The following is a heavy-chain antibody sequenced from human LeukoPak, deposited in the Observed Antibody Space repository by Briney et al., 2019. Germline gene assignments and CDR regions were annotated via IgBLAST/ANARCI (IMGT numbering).Heavy chain of an antibody. J-gene: IGHJ4*02. CDR2: IYPGDSDT. CDR1: EYSFTSYW. V-gene: IGHV5-51*01. D-gene: IGHD3-16*02. Sequence: GESLKISCKGSEYSFTSYWIGWVRQMPGKGLEWMGIIYPGDSDTRYSPSFQGQVTISADKSISTAYLQWSSLKASDTAMYYCARHRRDYVWGSYRYTFADYWGQGTLVTVSS. CDR3: ARHRRDYVWGSYRYTFADY.